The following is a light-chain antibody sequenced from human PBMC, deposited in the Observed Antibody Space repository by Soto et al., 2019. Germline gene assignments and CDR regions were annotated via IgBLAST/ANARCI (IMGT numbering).Light chain of an antibody. CDR3: QQYNTWYS. V-gene: IGKV1-5*01. CDR1: QTISQW. CDR2: DAS. Sequence: DIQMTQSPSTLSASLGDRVTITCRASQTISQWLAWYQQKPGKAPKLLIYDASSLETGVPSRFSGSGSGTEFALTISSLQPDDFATYHCQQYNTWYSFGQGTKLEVK. J-gene: IGKJ2*03.